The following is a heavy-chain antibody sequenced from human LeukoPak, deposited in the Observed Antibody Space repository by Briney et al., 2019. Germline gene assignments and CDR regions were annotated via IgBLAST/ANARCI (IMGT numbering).Heavy chain of an antibody. Sequence: PSETLSLTCTVSGYSTSSGYYWGWIRQSPGQGLGWIGRIYHSGNTYYNPSLKSRVTISVDTSNNQFSLKVSSVTAADTARYYCASGMLRGLAPVALDFWGQGTLVTVSS. CDR3: ASGMLRGLAPVALDF. CDR1: GYSTSSGYY. CDR2: IYHSGNT. V-gene: IGHV4-38-2*02. D-gene: IGHD3-10*01. J-gene: IGHJ4*02.